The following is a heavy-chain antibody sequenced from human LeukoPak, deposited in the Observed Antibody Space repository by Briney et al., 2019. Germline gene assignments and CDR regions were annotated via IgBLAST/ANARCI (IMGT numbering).Heavy chain of an antibody. J-gene: IGHJ4*02. CDR1: GYTFTGYY. CDR3: ARGWIQLWSDLDY. V-gene: IGHV1-2*02. CDR2: INPNRGGT. D-gene: IGHD5-18*01. Sequence: GPSVKVSCNASGYTFTGYYMRWVRQAPGQGVEWMGWINPNRGGTNYAQKFQGRVTMTRDTSISTAYMELSRLRSDDTAVYYCARGWIQLWSDLDYWGQGTLVTVSS.